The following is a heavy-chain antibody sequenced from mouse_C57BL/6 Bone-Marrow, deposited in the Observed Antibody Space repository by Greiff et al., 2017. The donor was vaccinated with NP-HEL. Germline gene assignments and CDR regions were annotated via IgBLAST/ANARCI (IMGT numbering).Heavy chain of an antibody. Sequence: EVQLQQSGPELVKPGASVKMSCKASGYTFTDYNMHWVKQSHGKSLEWIGYINPNNGGTSYNQKFKGKATLTVNKSSSTAYMELRSLTSEDSAVYYCARSQGDYGTPWGFAYWGQGTLVTVSA. CDR3: ARSQGDYGTPWGFAY. D-gene: IGHD1-1*01. CDR1: GYTFTDYN. V-gene: IGHV1-22*01. CDR2: INPNNGGT. J-gene: IGHJ3*01.